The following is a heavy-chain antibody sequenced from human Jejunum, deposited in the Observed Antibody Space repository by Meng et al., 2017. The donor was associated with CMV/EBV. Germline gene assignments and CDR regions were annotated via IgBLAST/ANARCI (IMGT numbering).Heavy chain of an antibody. Sequence: QVQLVQSGSELKKPGALVKVSCKASGYTFTRYPMNWVRQASGQGLEWMGWINTNTGNPTYAQGFTGRFVFSLDTSVSTAYLQINSLRADDTAVYYCARDSPLDGYSLLDYWGQGTLVTVSS. J-gene: IGHJ4*02. V-gene: IGHV7-4-1*02. CDR3: ARDSPLDGYSLLDY. D-gene: IGHD5-24*01. CDR2: INTNTGNP. CDR1: GYTFTRYP.